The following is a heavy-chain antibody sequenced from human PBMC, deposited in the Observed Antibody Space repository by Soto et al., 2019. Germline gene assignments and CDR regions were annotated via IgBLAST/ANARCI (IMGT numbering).Heavy chain of an antibody. CDR2: MNPNSGNT. CDR1: GYTFTSYD. V-gene: IGHV1-8*01. J-gene: IGHJ6*02. Sequence: QVQLVQSGAEVKKPGASVKVSCKASGYTFTSYDINWVRQATGQGLEWMGWMNPNSGNTGYAQKFQDRVTMTRKTSISTAYMELSSLRSEDTAVYYCARWPDGYYYYGMDVWGQGTTVTVSS. CDR3: ARWPDGYYYYGMDV.